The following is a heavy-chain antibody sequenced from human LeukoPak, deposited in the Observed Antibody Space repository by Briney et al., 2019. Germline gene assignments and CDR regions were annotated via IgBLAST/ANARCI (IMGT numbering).Heavy chain of an antibody. CDR3: TTRSGDFWSGFVN. J-gene: IGHJ4*02. CDR2: FDPEEAKM. Sequence: ASVKVSCKVSVNSLSELSIQWVRQAPGKGLECMGGFDPEEAKMVYAQNFQGRVTMTEDTSTQTAYMELGGLTSDDTAVYYCTTRSGDFWSGFVNWGQGTLVTVSS. V-gene: IGHV1-24*01. D-gene: IGHD3-3*01. CDR1: VNSLSELS.